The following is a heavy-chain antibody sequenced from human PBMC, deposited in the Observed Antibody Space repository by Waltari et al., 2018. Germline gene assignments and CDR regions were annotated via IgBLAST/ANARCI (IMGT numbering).Heavy chain of an antibody. V-gene: IGHV1-2*05. CDR2: INPNSGGT. Sequence: QVQLVQSGAEMKKRGASVKVSCEASGYTFTGYFINWVRQAPGQGLEWMWLINPNSGGTNYAHKFQGRVTLTRDKSINTAYMDLSRLTSDDTGMYYCATWRENAFDVWGQGTMVTVST. J-gene: IGHJ3*01. CDR3: ATWRENAFDV. D-gene: IGHD1-1*01. CDR1: GYTFTGYF.